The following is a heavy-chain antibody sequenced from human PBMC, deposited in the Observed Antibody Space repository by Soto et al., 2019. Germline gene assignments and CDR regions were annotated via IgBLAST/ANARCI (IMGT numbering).Heavy chain of an antibody. CDR3: ARSHTGVRFYYGMDV. CDR2: IIPIFGTA. Sequence: ASVKVSCKASGGTFSSYAISWVRQAPGQGLEWMGGIIPIFGTANYAQKFQGRVTITADESTSTAYMELSSLRSEDTAVYYCARSHTGVRFYYGMDVWGQGTTVTVSS. J-gene: IGHJ6*02. D-gene: IGHD3-10*01. CDR1: GGTFSSYA. V-gene: IGHV1-69*13.